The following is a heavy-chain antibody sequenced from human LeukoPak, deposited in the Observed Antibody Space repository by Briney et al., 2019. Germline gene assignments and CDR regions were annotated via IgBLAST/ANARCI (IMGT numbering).Heavy chain of an antibody. J-gene: IGHJ2*01. Sequence: GGSLKLSCAASGFTVSTNYMNWVRQAPGKGLEWVSILYSGSSTYYADSVEGRFTISRDSSKNTLFLQMNDLRAEDTAVYYCARVGDHFHWYLDLWGRGTLVTVSS. D-gene: IGHD3-3*02. CDR1: GFTVSTNY. CDR3: ARVGDHFHWYLDL. V-gene: IGHV3-53*01. CDR2: LYSGSST.